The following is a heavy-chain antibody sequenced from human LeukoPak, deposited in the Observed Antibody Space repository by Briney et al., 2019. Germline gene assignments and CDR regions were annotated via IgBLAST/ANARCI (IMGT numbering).Heavy chain of an antibody. Sequence: GGSLRLSCAASGFTFSSYSMNWVRQAPGKGLEWVSSISSSSSYIYYADSVKGRFTISRDNAKNSLYLQMNSLRAEDTAVYYCARGLRDGYNPCDYWGQGTLVTVSS. J-gene: IGHJ4*02. CDR1: GFTFSSYS. CDR3: ARGLRDGYNPCDY. D-gene: IGHD5-24*01. V-gene: IGHV3-21*01. CDR2: ISSSSSYI.